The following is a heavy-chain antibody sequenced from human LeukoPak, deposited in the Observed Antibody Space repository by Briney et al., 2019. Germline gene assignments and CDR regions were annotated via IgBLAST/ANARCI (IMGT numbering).Heavy chain of an antibody. CDR1: GFSFSTYG. CDR2: IRYDGSDK. CDR3: AKDGAFDY. V-gene: IGHV3-30*02. Sequence: GGSLRLSCAASGFSFSTYGMRWVRQAPGKGLEWVAFIRYDGSDKYYVDSVRGRFTISRDNSKNTLYLQMNSLRAEDTAVYYCAKDGAFDYWGQGTLVAVSS. J-gene: IGHJ4*02.